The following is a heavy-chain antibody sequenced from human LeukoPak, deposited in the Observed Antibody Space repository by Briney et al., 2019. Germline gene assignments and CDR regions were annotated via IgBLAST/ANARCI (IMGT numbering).Heavy chain of an antibody. V-gene: IGHV4-39*07. CDR3: ARDLGTAVFDY. CDR2: IYYSGST. D-gene: IGHD1-14*01. J-gene: IGHJ4*02. Sequence: LETLSLTCTVSGGSISSSSYYWGWIRQPPGKGLEWIGSIYYSGSTYYNPSLKSRVTISVDTSKNQFSLKLGSVTAADTAVYYCARDLGTAVFDYWGQGTLVTVSS. CDR1: GGSISSSSYY.